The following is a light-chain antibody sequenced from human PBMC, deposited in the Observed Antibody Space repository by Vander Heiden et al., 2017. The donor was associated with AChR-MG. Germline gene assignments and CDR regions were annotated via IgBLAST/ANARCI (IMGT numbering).Light chain of an antibody. CDR1: SSNVGGYIF. CDR3: CSYTSSSTLV. CDR2: EVS. V-gene: IGLV2-14*01. Sequence: QSALTQPASVSGSPGQSITISCTGTSSNVGGYIFVSWYHQHPGKAPKLIIYEVSNRPAGVSNRFSGSRSGNTASLTISGLQAEDEADYYCCSYTSSSTLVFGGGTRLTVL. J-gene: IGLJ2*01.